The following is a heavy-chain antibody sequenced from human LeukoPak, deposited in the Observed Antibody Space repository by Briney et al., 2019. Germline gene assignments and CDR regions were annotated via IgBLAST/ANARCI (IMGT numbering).Heavy chain of an antibody. CDR3: AKDLGCSGGSCYDAFDI. J-gene: IGHJ3*02. Sequence: PAGSLKLSCAASGFTFSSYAMSWVRHAPGKGLEWVSAISGSGGSTYYADSVKGRFTISEDHSKNTLYLEMTSLRAEDTGVYYCAKDLGCSGGSCYDAFDIWGQGTMVTVSS. V-gene: IGHV3-23*01. D-gene: IGHD2-15*01. CDR2: ISGSGGST. CDR1: GFTFSSYA.